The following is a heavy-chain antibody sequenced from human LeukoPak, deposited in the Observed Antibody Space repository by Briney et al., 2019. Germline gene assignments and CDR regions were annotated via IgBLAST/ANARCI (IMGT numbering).Heavy chain of an antibody. D-gene: IGHD2-21*02. J-gene: IGHJ1*01. CDR3: TSWGDTTAEYFQR. Sequence: GGSLRLSCVVSGFTFNRCWMNWVRQTPGKGLEWVAHINPDGRDTYYVDSVKGRFTISRDNAQNSMYLQMNSLRVEDTAVYYCTSWGDTTAEYFQRWGQGTLVTVSS. V-gene: IGHV3-7*01. CDR2: INPDGRDT. CDR1: GFTFNRCW.